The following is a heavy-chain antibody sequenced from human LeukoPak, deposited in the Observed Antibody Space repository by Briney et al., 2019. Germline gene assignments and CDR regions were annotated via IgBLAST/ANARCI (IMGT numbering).Heavy chain of an antibody. CDR1: GGSVSNYY. J-gene: IGHJ4*02. CDR2: IYYTET. D-gene: IGHD7-27*01. Sequence: KPSETLSLTCTVSGGSVSNYYWSWIRQSPGKGLEWIGYIYYTETSYNPSLKSRVTISADTSKNQFSLKLYSVTAADTAAYYCATRKLGNDYWGQGTLVTVSS. CDR3: ATRKLGNDY. V-gene: IGHV4-59*02.